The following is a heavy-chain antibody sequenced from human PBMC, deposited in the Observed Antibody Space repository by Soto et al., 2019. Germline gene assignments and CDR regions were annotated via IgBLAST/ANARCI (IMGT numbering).Heavy chain of an antibody. V-gene: IGHV3-23*01. CDR2: ISGSGGTT. CDR3: AKYGRDSSAWKADY. D-gene: IGHD3-22*01. Sequence: EVELLESGGGLVQPGGSLRLSCAASGFTFSSFSMTWVRQAPGKGLEWVSGISGSGGTTNYADSVKDRFTISRDNSNSTLVLQMHSLRAEDTAVYYCAKYGRDSSAWKADYGGQGTLVTVSS. CDR1: GFTFSSFS. J-gene: IGHJ4*02.